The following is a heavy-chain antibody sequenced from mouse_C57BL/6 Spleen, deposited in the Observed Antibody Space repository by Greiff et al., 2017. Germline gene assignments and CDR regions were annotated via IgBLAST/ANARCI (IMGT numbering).Heavy chain of an antibody. CDR1: GYTFTSYW. CDR2: IDPSDSYT. CDR3: ARGSYFDY. Sequence: QVQLQQPGAELVKPGASVKLSCKASGYTFTSYWMQWVKQRPGQGLEWIGEIDPSDSYTTYNQKFKGKATLTVDTSASTAYMQLSSLTAEDSAVYYCARGSYFDYWGQGTTLTVSS. V-gene: IGHV1-50*01. J-gene: IGHJ2*01.